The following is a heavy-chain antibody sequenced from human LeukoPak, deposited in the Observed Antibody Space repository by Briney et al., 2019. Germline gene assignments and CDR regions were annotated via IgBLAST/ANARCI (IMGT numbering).Heavy chain of an antibody. CDR1: GFTFSSYA. CDR2: ISYDGSNK. Sequence: PGGSLRLSCAASGFTFSSYAMHWVRQAPGKGLEWVAVISYDGSNKYYADSVRGRFTISRDNSKNTLYLQMNSLRAEDTAVYYCAKDRAAAATRAVDYWGQGTLVTVSS. J-gene: IGHJ4*02. D-gene: IGHD6-13*01. V-gene: IGHV3-30*04. CDR3: AKDRAAAATRAVDY.